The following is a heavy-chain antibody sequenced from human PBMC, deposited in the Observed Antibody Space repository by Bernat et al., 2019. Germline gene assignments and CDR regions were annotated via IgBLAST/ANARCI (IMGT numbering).Heavy chain of an antibody. CDR3: ARMSYGGSGSYYNGDYFDY. CDR2: INHSGST. J-gene: IGHJ4*02. Sequence: QVQLQQWGAGLLKPSETLSLTCAVYGGSFSGYYWSWIRQPPGKGLEWIGEINHSGSTNYNPSLKSRVTMSVDTSKNQFSLKLSSVTAADTAVYYCARMSYGGSGSYYNGDYFDYWGQGTLVTVSS. CDR1: GGSFSGYY. D-gene: IGHD3-10*01. V-gene: IGHV4-34*01.